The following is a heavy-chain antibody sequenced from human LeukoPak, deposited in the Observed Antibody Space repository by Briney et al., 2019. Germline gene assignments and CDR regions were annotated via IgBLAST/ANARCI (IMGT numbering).Heavy chain of an antibody. CDR2: IIPIFGTT. CDR1: GGTFSNYA. J-gene: IGHJ4*02. V-gene: IGHV1-69*13. CDR3: ATGKHYDILTGLVFDY. Sequence: ASVKVSCKASGGTFSNYAISWVRQAPGQGLEWMGGIIPIFGTTKYAQKFQGRVTITADEITSTVYMELSSLRSEDTAVYYCATGKHYDILTGLVFDYWGQGTLVTVSS. D-gene: IGHD3-9*01.